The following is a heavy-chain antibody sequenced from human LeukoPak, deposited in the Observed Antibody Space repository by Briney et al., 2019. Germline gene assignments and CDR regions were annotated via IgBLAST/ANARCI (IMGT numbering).Heavy chain of an antibody. CDR2: IYYSGST. CDR1: GGSISSYY. V-gene: IGHV4-59*12. D-gene: IGHD3-10*01. J-gene: IGHJ6*03. Sequence: SETLSLTCTVSGGSISSYYWSWIRQPPGKGLEWIGYIYYSGSTNYNPSLKSRVTISVDTSKNEFSLKLSSVTAADTAVYYCARDLGYYGSGSYSTYYYYMDVWGKGTTVTVSS. CDR3: ARDLGYYGSGSYSTYYYYMDV.